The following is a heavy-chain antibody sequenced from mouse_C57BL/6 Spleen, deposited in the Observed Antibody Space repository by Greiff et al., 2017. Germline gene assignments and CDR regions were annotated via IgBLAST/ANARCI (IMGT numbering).Heavy chain of an antibody. J-gene: IGHJ3*01. CDR1: GYAFSSSW. CDR2: IYPGDGDT. D-gene: IGHD1-1*01. V-gene: IGHV1-82*01. CDR3: AGSSYGFAF. Sequence: VQLQQSGPELVKPGASVKISCKASGYAFSSSWMNWVKQRPGKGLEWIGRIYPGDGDTNYNGKFKGKATLTADKSTSTDYLQLSRLASEDSAVYFCAGSSYGFAFWGQGTLVTVSA.